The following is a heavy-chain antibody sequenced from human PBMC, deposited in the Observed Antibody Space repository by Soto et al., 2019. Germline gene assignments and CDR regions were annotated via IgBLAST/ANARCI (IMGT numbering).Heavy chain of an antibody. V-gene: IGHV4-39*01. Sequence: SETLSLTCTVAGGSISSSSYYWGWIRQPPGKGLEWIGSIYYSGSTYYNPSLKSRVTISVDTSKNQFSLKLSSVTAADTAVYYCARHTPAISISDHWGQGTLVTVS. CDR3: ARHTPAISISDH. CDR2: IYYSGST. CDR1: GGSISSSSYY. J-gene: IGHJ4*02. D-gene: IGHD2-15*01.